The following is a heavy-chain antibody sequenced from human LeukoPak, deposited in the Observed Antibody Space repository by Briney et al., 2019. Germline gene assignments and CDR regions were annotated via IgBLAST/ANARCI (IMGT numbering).Heavy chain of an antibody. CDR1: GGSISSSSYY. Sequence: SETLSLTCTVSGGSISSSSYYWGWIRQPPGKGLEWIGSIYYSGSTYYNPSLKSRVTISVDTSKNQFSLKLSSVTAADTAVYYCAGTSLAYCGGDCYDIDYWGQGTLVTVSS. CDR2: IYYSGST. CDR3: AGTSLAYCGGDCYDIDY. D-gene: IGHD2-21*02. V-gene: IGHV4-39*01. J-gene: IGHJ4*02.